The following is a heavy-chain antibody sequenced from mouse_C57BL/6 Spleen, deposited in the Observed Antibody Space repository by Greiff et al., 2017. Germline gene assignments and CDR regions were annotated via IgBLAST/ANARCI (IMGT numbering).Heavy chain of an antibody. CDR1: GYTFTTYP. Sequence: VKVVESGAELVKPGASVKMSCKASGYTFTTYPIEWMKQNHGKSLEWIGNFHPYNDDTKYNEKFKGKATLTVEKSSSTVYLELSRLTSDDSAVYYCARMGSNYGYYAMDYWGQGTSVTVSS. J-gene: IGHJ4*01. CDR2: FHPYNDDT. V-gene: IGHV1-47*01. D-gene: IGHD2-5*01. CDR3: ARMGSNYGYYAMDY.